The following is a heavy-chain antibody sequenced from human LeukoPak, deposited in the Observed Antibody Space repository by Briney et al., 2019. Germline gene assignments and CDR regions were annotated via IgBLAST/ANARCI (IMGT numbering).Heavy chain of an antibody. CDR2: INHSGST. J-gene: IGHJ2*01. CDR1: GGSFSGYY. V-gene: IGHV4-34*01. Sequence: NSSETLSLTCAVYGGSFSGYYWSWIRQPPGKGLEWIGEINHSGSTNYNPSLKSRVTISVDTSKNQFSLKLSSVTAADTAVYYCARGRGYSYGSRYFDLWGRGTLVTVSS. D-gene: IGHD5-18*01. CDR3: ARGRGYSYGSRYFDL.